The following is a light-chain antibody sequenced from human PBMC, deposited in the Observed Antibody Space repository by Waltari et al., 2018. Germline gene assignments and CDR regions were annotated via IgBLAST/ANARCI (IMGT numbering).Light chain of an antibody. CDR2: DVS. Sequence: QAALTQPPSVSGSPGQSVTISCTGTSSDIGAYNYVSWYQQHPGKAPKLMIYDVSKRPSVFSDLFSGSNSGSTASLTLSGLQAGDEADYYCSSYSGSNTWVFGGGTRLTVL. J-gene: IGLJ3*02. CDR3: SSYSGSNTWV. V-gene: IGLV2-8*01. CDR1: SSDIGAYNY.